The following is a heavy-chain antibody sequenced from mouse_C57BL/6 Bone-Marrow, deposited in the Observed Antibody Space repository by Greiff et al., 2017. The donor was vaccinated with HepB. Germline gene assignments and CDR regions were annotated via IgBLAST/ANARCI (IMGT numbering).Heavy chain of an antibody. J-gene: IGHJ4*01. CDR1: GFTFSSYA. D-gene: IGHD2-4*01. Sequence: EVKVVESGEGLVKPGGSLKLSCAASGFTFSSYAMSWVRQTPEKRLEWVAYISSGGDYIYYADTVKGRFTISRDNARNTLYLQMSSLKSADTAMYYCTRDPAMYYDYREDYWGQGTSVTVSS. CDR2: ISSGGDYI. V-gene: IGHV5-9-1*02. CDR3: TRDPAMYYDYREDY.